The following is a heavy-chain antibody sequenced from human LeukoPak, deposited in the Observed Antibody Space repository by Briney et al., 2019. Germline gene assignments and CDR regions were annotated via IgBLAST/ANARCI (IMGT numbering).Heavy chain of an antibody. CDR1: GFTFSSYA. V-gene: IGHV3-23*01. J-gene: IGHJ4*02. Sequence: QPGGPLRLSCAASGFTFSSYAMSWVRQAPGKGLEWVSAISGSGGSTYYEDSVKGRFTISRDNSKNTLYLQMNSLRAEDTAVYYCAKGWNYYDSSGYHFDYWGQGTLVTVSS. CDR3: AKGWNYYDSSGYHFDY. CDR2: ISGSGGST. D-gene: IGHD3-22*01.